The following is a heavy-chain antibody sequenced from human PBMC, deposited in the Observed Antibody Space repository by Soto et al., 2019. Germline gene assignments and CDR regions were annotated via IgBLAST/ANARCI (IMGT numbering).Heavy chain of an antibody. CDR1: GDSISTYI. Sequence: LSLTCTVSGDSISTYIWNWIRQPPGKGLEWIGYIYNSGTTHYNPSLKGRVTMSVDTSKHQFSLMLRSVTAADTAVYYCARRITMSSVTAGNDNWFDPWGQGPLIIV. CDR3: ARRITMSSVTAGNDNWFDP. V-gene: IGHV4-59*08. CDR2: IYNSGTT. J-gene: IGHJ5*02. D-gene: IGHD3-10*02.